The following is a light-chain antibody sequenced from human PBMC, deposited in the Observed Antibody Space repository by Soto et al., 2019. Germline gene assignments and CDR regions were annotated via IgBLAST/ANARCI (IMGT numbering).Light chain of an antibody. Sequence: EIVLTHSPGTLSLSQGERATLSCRASQSVSSSYLGWYQQKPGQAPRLLIYGASSRATGLPDRFSGSGSGTDFTLTISRLEPDDFAEYYCQQYGSSPRITFGQGTRLEIK. V-gene: IGKV3-20*01. J-gene: IGKJ5*01. CDR1: QSVSSSY. CDR2: GAS. CDR3: QQYGSSPRIT.